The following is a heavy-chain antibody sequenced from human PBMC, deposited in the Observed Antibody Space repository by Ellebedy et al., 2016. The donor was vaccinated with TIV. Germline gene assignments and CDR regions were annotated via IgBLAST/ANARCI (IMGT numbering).Heavy chain of an antibody. Sequence: GESLKISCAASGFTFSSYAMSWVRQAPGKGLEWVSAISGSGGSTYYADSVKGRFTISRDNSKNTLDLQMNSLRAEDTAVYYCARATAGFDYWGRGTLVTVSS. CDR1: GFTFSSYA. D-gene: IGHD1-14*01. CDR2: ISGSGGST. CDR3: ARATAGFDY. J-gene: IGHJ4*02. V-gene: IGHV3-23*01.